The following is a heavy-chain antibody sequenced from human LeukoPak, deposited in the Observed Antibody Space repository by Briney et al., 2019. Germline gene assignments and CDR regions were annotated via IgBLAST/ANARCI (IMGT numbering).Heavy chain of an antibody. V-gene: IGHV1-18*01. Sequence: GASVKVSCKASGYTFTNYGISWVRQAPGQGLEWMGWINGFNGNTNYGQKVQGRVTMTTDTSTITAYMELRSLRSDDTAVYYCARMVRGVPYYYGMDVWGQGTTVTVSS. CDR3: ARMVRGVPYYYGMDV. D-gene: IGHD3-10*01. CDR1: GYTFTNYG. CDR2: INGFNGNT. J-gene: IGHJ6*02.